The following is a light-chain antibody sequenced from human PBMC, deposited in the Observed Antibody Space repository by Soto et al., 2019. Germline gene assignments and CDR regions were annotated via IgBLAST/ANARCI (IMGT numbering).Light chain of an antibody. V-gene: IGKV3-11*01. CDR2: DAS. J-gene: IGKJ1*01. CDR3: QQYFRSLVE. CDR1: QSLSGY. Sequence: EIVLTQSPATLSLSLGERATLSCRASQSLSGYLAWYQQRPGQAPRLLIYDASHRATGIPDRFSGSGSGTDFTLTISSLEPEDVAVYYCQQYFRSLVEFGQGTKVEIK.